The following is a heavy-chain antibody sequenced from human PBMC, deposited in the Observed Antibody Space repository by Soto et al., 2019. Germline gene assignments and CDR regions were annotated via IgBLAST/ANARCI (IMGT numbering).Heavy chain of an antibody. Sequence: SETLSLTCTVSGGSISNYYWTWIRQPAGKGLEWIGRIYTSGSTNYNPSLKSRVTMSVDTSKNQFSLKLSYVTAAETALYYWARQTTDRSSWYDYWGHGTLVTVSS. J-gene: IGHJ5*01. CDR2: IYTSGST. CDR1: GGSISNYY. CDR3: ARQTTDRSSWYDY. V-gene: IGHV4-4*07. D-gene: IGHD6-13*01.